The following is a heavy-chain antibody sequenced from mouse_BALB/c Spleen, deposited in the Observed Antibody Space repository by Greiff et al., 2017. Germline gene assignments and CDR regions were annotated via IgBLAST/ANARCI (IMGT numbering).Heavy chain of an antibody. Sequence: VQLQESGAELMKPGASVKISCKATGYTFSSYWIEWVKQRPGHGLEWIGEILPGSGSTNYNEKFKGKATFTADTSSNTAYMQLSSLTSEDSAVYYCAREGRYDEFAYWGQGTLVTVSA. V-gene: IGHV1-9*01. J-gene: IGHJ3*01. D-gene: IGHD2-14*01. CDR2: ILPGSGST. CDR3: AREGRYDEFAY. CDR1: GYTFSSYW.